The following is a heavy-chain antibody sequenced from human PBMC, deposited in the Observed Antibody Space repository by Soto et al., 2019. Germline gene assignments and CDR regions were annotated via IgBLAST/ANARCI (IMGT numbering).Heavy chain of an antibody. CDR2: IWYDGSNK. Sequence: GGSLRLSCAASGFTFSSYGMHWVRQAPGKGLEWVAVIWYDGSNKYYADSVKGRFTISRDNSKNTLYLHMNSLRAEDTAVYYCARDTAMVRGVIIGGYLDYWGQGTLVTVSS. CDR1: GFTFSSYG. D-gene: IGHD3-10*01. CDR3: ARDTAMVRGVIIGGYLDY. V-gene: IGHV3-33*01. J-gene: IGHJ4*02.